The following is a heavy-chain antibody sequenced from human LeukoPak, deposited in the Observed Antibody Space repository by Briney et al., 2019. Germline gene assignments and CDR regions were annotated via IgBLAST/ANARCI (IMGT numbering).Heavy chain of an antibody. D-gene: IGHD3-3*01. V-gene: IGHV3-33*01. J-gene: IGHJ4*02. Sequence: PGRSLRLSCAASGFTFSSYCMHWVRQAPGKGLEWVAVIWYDGSNKYYADSVKGRFTISRDNSKNTLYLQMNSMRADDTAVYYCARDPAYDFGDQVLDYWGQGTLVTVSS. CDR1: GFTFSSYC. CDR2: IWYDGSNK. CDR3: ARDPAYDFGDQVLDY.